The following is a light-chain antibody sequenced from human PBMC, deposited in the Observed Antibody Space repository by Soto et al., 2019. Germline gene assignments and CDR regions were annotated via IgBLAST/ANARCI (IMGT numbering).Light chain of an antibody. CDR2: DAS. J-gene: IGKJ4*02. CDR1: QDISNY. CDR3: QQHHNFPLT. V-gene: IGKV1-33*01. Sequence: DFQMTQSPSSLSASVGDRVTITCHASQDISNYLNWYQQKPGQAPKLLIYDASNSETGVPSRFSGSGSGTDFTLTISSLQPEEIATYYCQQHHNFPLTFGGGTKVEIK.